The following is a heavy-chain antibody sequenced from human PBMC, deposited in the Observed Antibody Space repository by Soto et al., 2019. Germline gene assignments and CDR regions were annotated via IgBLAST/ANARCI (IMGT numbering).Heavy chain of an antibody. CDR2: IYYSGST. CDR3: ARDLISVAPYNWFDP. CDR1: GGSISSGDYY. D-gene: IGHD5-12*01. Sequence: SETLSLTCTVSGGSISSGDYYWSWIRQPPGKGLEWIGYIYYSGSTYYNPSLKSRVTISVDTSKNQFSLKLSSVTAADTAVYYCARDLISVAPYNWFDPWGQGTLVTVSS. J-gene: IGHJ5*02. V-gene: IGHV4-30-4*01.